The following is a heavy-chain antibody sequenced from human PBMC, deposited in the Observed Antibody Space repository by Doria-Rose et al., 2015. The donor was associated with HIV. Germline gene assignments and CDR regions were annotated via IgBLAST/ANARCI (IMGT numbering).Heavy chain of an antibody. CDR1: GVSLSSPGMG. V-gene: IGHV2-26*01. CDR3: ARIKSSRWYHKYYFDF. D-gene: IGHD6-13*01. J-gene: IGHJ4*02. CDR2: IFSDDDR. Sequence: ESGPVLVKPTETPTLTCTVSGVSLSSPGMGVSWIRQPPGKALEWPAYIFSDDDRSYKTYLKSRLTISRGTSKSQVVLTMTDVDPVDTATYYCARIKSSRWYHKYYFDFWGQGTLVIVSA.